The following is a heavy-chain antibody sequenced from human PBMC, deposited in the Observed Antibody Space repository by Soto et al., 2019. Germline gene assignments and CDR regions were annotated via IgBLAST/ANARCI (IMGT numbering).Heavy chain of an antibody. D-gene: IGHD2-15*01. J-gene: IGHJ4*02. CDR1: GYTFTGYY. V-gene: IGHV1-8*02. CDR2: MNPNSGNT. CDR3: ARAPGDVVVVAATDYYFDY. Sequence: ASVKVSCKASGYTFTGYYMHWVRQAPGQGLEWMGWMNPNSGNTGYAQKFQGRVTMTRNTSISTAYMELSSLRSEDTAVYYCARAPGDVVVVAATDYYFDYWGQGTLVTVSS.